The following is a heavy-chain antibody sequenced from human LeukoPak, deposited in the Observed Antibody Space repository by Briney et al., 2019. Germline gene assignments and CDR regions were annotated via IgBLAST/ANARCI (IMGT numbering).Heavy chain of an antibody. Sequence: SETLSLTCAVYGGSFSGYYWSWIRQPPGKGLEWIGEINHSGSTNYNPSLKSRVTISVDTSKNQFSLKLSSVTAADTAVYYCARGRYDFWSGYRRANYFDYWGQGTLVTVSS. D-gene: IGHD3-3*01. CDR2: INHSGST. CDR1: GGSFSGYY. CDR3: ARGRYDFWSGYRRANYFDY. V-gene: IGHV4-34*01. J-gene: IGHJ4*02.